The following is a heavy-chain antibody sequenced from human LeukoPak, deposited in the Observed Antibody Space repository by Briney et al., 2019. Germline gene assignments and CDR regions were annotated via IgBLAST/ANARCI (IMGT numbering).Heavy chain of an antibody. CDR1: GFTFSSYE. CDR2: ITSSSSYT. V-gene: IGHV3-21*01. CDR3: AELGITMIGGV. D-gene: IGHD3-10*02. Sequence: TGGSLRLSSAASGFTFSSYEMNWVRQAPGKGLEWVSSITSSSSYTFYADSVKGRFTISRDNAKNSLYLQMNSLRAEDTAVYYCAELGITMIGGVWGKGTTVTSSS. J-gene: IGHJ6*04.